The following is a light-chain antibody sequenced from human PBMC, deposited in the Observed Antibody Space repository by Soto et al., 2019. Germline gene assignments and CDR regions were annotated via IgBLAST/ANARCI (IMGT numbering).Light chain of an antibody. J-gene: IGLJ3*02. Sequence: QSVLTQPASVSGSSGQSITISCTGTSSDGGGYNYVSWYQQHPGKAPKLMIYEVSNRPSGVSNRFSGSKSGNTASLTISGLQAEDEADYYCSSYTSSSTPWVFGGGTKVTVL. CDR1: SSDGGGYNY. V-gene: IGLV2-14*01. CDR3: SSYTSSSTPWV. CDR2: EVS.